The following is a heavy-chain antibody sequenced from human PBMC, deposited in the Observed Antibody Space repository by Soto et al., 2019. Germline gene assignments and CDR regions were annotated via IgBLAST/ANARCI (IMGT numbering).Heavy chain of an antibody. Sequence: EVQLVESGGGLVKPGGSLRLSCAASGFSFSSYSMNWVRQAPGKGLEWVSSISSSSSYIYYADSVKGRFTISRDNAKCALYLQMTSLRAEDTAVYYCARDWGGEGTFDYWGQGTLVTVSS. J-gene: IGHJ4*02. CDR2: ISSSSSYI. CDR3: ARDWGGEGTFDY. D-gene: IGHD3-16*01. CDR1: GFSFSSYS. V-gene: IGHV3-21*01.